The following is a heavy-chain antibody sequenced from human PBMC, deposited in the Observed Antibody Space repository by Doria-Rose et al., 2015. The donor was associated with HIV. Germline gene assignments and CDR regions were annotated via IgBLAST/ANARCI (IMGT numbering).Heavy chain of an antibody. V-gene: IGHV2-26*01. CDR2: IFSDDER. J-gene: IGHJ4*02. D-gene: IGHD6-13*01. Sequence: QESGPVLVKPTETLALTCTVFGVSLSSPGMGVSWIRQPPGKALEWLANIFSDDERSYKTSPKSRLTISRGTSKRQVVLTMTDMDPVDTATYYCARIKSSRWYHKYYFDFWGQGTLVIVSA. CDR1: GVSLSSPGMG. CDR3: ARIKSSRWYHKYYFDF.